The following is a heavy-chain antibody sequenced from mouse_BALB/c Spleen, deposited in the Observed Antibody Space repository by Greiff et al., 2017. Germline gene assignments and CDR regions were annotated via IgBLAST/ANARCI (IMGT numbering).Heavy chain of an antibody. J-gene: IGHJ4*01. CDR1: GFTFSSYG. CDR3: AGAPAVDGSEGFYAMDY. CDR2: ISSGGSYT. D-gene: IGHD1-1*01. Sequence: EVKLVESGGDLVKPGGSLKLSCAASGFTFSSYGMSWVRQTPDKRLEWVATISSGGSYTYYPDSVKGRFTISRDNAKNTLYLQMSSLKSEDTAMYYGAGAPAVDGSEGFYAMDYWGQGTSVTVSS. V-gene: IGHV5-6*01.